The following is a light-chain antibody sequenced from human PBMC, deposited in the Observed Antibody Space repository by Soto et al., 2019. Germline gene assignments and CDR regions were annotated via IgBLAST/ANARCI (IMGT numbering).Light chain of an antibody. Sequence: SYELTQPPSMSVSPGQTATIACSGDKLGDKYVCWYQQQSGESPILVIYQDTKRPSGIPERFSGSNSGSTATLTIIGTQSIDEADYYCQAWDGGTVVFGGGTKLTVL. J-gene: IGLJ2*01. CDR2: QDT. CDR3: QAWDGGTVV. CDR1: KLGDKY. V-gene: IGLV3-1*01.